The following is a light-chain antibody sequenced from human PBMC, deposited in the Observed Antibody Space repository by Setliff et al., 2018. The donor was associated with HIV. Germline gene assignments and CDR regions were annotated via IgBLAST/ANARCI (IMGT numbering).Light chain of an antibody. CDR1: SSDVGSYNF. Sequence: QSALTQPASVSGSPGQSITISCAGTSSDVGSYNFVSWYQQHPGKAPKLIIFEVSKRPSGVPNRFSGSKSGNTASLTVSGLLAEDEAEYYCSSYAGSINYVFGTGTKVTVL. CDR2: EVS. J-gene: IGLJ1*01. V-gene: IGLV2-8*01. CDR3: SSYAGSINYV.